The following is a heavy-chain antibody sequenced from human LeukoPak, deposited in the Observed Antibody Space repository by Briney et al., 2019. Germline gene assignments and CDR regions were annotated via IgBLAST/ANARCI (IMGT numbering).Heavy chain of an antibody. V-gene: IGHV4-39*01. CDR2: VYYSGST. CDR3: ARQCSSGWPWFDP. D-gene: IGHD6-19*01. CDR1: GGSISSSGGYY. J-gene: IGHJ5*02. Sequence: PSETLSLTCTVSGGSISSSGGYYWGWIRQSPGKGLEWIGSVYYSGSTHYNPSLKSRVTISADTSNNQFSLNLRSVTAADAAVYYCARQCSSGWPWFDPWGQGTLVTVSS.